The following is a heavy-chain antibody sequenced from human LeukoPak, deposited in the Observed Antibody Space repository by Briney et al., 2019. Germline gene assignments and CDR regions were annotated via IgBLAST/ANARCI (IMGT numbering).Heavy chain of an antibody. CDR2: INPYSGAT. Sequence: ASVKVSCKASGYTFTDFFIHWVRQAPGQGLEWMGWINPYSGATNYAKNFQGRVTMTRDTSISTAYMELSRLRSDDTAVYYCARGITIGYWGQGTLVTVSS. CDR1: GYTFTDFF. CDR3: ARGITIGY. V-gene: IGHV1-2*02. J-gene: IGHJ4*02. D-gene: IGHD3-10*01.